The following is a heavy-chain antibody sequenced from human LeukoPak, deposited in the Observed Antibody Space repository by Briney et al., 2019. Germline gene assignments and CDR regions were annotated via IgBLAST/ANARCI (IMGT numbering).Heavy chain of an antibody. Sequence: PGGSLRLSCAASGFTFSTYAMHWVRRAPGKGLEWVAIISYDGSNKYYADSVKGRFTISRDNSKDTLYLQMNSLRAEDTAVYYCARGNYYDSSAFDYWGQGILVTVSS. D-gene: IGHD3-22*01. CDR1: GFTFSTYA. V-gene: IGHV3-30*04. CDR2: ISYDGSNK. J-gene: IGHJ4*02. CDR3: ARGNYYDSSAFDY.